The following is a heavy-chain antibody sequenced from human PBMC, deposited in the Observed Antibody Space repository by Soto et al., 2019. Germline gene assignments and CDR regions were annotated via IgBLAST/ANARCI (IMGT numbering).Heavy chain of an antibody. Sequence: SETLSLTCAVSGGSISSSNWWSWVRQPPGKGLEWIGEIYHSGSTNYNPSLKSRVTISVDKSKNQFSLKLSPVTAADTAVHYCARVRGTGTGSYDPSRMGWGQGTLVTSPQ. CDR1: GGSISSSNW. V-gene: IGHV4-4*02. CDR2: IYHSGST. J-gene: IGHJ4*02. CDR3: ARVRGTGTGSYDPSRMG. D-gene: IGHD3-16*01.